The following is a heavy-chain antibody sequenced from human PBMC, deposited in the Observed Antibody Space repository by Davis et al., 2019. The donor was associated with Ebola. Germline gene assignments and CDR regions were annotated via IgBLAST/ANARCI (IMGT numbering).Heavy chain of an antibody. CDR2: IYYSGST. CDR1: GGSISIGGYY. J-gene: IGHJ4*02. V-gene: IGHV4-31*03. D-gene: IGHD3-10*01. CDR3: AREGRMPKISGFDY. Sequence: MPSETLSLTCTVSGGSISIGGYYWSWIRQHPGQGLEWIGYIYYSGSTIYSPSLKSRVNITIDTSKNQFSLNLASVTAADTADYYCAREGRMPKISGFDYGGQGILVTVSS.